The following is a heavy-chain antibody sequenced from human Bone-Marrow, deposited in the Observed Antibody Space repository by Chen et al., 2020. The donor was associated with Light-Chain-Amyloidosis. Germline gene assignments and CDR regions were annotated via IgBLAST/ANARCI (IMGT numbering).Heavy chain of an antibody. CDR1: DGSINSGDYY. D-gene: IGHD6-13*01. Sequence: QLQLQESGPGLVKPSETLSLTCTVSDGSINSGDYYWGWLRQSSGTGLEWIGRIDYSGAALYNPSLRRRVAISLGTSKGRLSLGLTAGTAADTAVYYCSIRIALPGSNAETWGQGTLVTVSS. V-gene: IGHV4-39*02. J-gene: IGHJ5*02. CDR2: IDYSGAA. CDR3: SIRIALPGSNAET.